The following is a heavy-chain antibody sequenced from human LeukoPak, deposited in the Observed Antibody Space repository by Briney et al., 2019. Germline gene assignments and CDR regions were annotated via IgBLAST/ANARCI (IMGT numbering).Heavy chain of an antibody. CDR1: GITLSNYG. CDR3: AKRGVVVRRVIIIGFHKEAYYFDC. V-gene: IGHV3-23*01. D-gene: IGHD3-10*01. Sequence: GGSLRLSCVVSGITLSNYGMSWVRQAPGKGLEWVSGIGERGGSTNYADSVKGRFIISRDNSKNTMYLQMNSVRAEDTAVYFCAKRGVVVRRVIIIGFHKEAYYFDCWGQGILVTVSS. CDR2: IGERGGST. J-gene: IGHJ4*02.